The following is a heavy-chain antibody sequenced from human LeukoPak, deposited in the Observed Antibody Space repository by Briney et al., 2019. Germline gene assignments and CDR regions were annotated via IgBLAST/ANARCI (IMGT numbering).Heavy chain of an antibody. V-gene: IGHV3-74*01. CDR3: ARFVMVTAGDY. D-gene: IGHD2-21*02. CDR1: GFTFSGSW. J-gene: IGHJ4*02. Sequence: EPGGSLRLSCAASGFTFSGSWMHWVRQTPGKGLVWVSRIIGDGSATSYADSVKGRFTISRDNAKNTVYLQMSSLRDEDTAVYYCARFVMVTAGDYWGQGTLVTVSS. CDR2: IIGDGSAT.